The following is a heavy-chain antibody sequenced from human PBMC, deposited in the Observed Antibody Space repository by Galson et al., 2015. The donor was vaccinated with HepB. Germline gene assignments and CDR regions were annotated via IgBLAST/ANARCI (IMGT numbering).Heavy chain of an antibody. CDR2: ISYDGNNK. Sequence: SLRLSCAASGFSFSSYGMHWVRQAPGKGLERVSVISYDGNNKYYVDSVKGRFTISRDNSKNTLYLQMNSLKAEDTAVYSCAKGADYGISGGAFDIWGQGTMVTVSS. D-gene: IGHD4-17*01. J-gene: IGHJ3*02. CDR1: GFSFSSYG. CDR3: AKGADYGISGGAFDI. V-gene: IGHV3-30*18.